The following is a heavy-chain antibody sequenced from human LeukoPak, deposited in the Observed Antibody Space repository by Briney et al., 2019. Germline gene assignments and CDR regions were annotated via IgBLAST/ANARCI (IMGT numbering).Heavy chain of an antibody. Sequence: GGTLRLSCAASGFTFSSYGMSWVRQAPGKGLEWVSAISGSGGSTYYADSVKGRYTISRDNSKNTLYLQMNSLRAEDTAVYYCAKVGGRYYDSSDYWGQGTLVTVSS. CDR1: GFTFSSYG. CDR3: AKVGGRYYDSSDY. D-gene: IGHD3-22*01. V-gene: IGHV3-23*01. CDR2: ISGSGGST. J-gene: IGHJ4*02.